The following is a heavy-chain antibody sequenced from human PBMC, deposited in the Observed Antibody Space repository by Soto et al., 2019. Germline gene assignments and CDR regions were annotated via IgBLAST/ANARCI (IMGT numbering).Heavy chain of an antibody. CDR3: ARGSKGYCSGGTCYPSSFYYYMDL. V-gene: IGHV1-8*01. D-gene: IGHD2-15*01. J-gene: IGHJ6*03. CDR2: MNPNSGNT. Sequence: QVQLVQSGAEVKKPGASVKVSCKASGYPFTSYDINWVRQALGQGLEWMGWMNPNSGNTGYAQKLEGIVTMTRNTSISTAYMELSSLRSEDTAVYYCARGSKGYCSGGTCYPSSFYYYMDLWGKGTKVTVSS. CDR1: GYPFTSYD.